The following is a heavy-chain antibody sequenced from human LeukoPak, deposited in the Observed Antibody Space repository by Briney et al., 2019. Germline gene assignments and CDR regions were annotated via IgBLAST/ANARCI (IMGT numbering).Heavy chain of an antibody. J-gene: IGHJ4*02. Sequence: GGSLRLSCAASGFTFSSYSMNWVRQAPGKGLEWVSSISSSSSYIYYADSVKGRFTISRDNAKNSLYLQMNSLRAEDTAVYYCARRNIMITFGGEFDYWGQGTLVTVSS. CDR3: ARRNIMITFGGEFDY. D-gene: IGHD3-16*01. CDR2: ISSSSSYI. V-gene: IGHV3-21*01. CDR1: GFTFSSYS.